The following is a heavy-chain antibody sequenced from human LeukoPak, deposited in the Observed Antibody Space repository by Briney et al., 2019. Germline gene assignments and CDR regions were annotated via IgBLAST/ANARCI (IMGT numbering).Heavy chain of an antibody. V-gene: IGHV4-61*02. CDR3: ARDERVSDYYDSSGYSY. J-gene: IGHJ4*02. D-gene: IGHD3-22*01. CDR2: IYTSGST. CDR1: GGSISSGSYY. Sequence: PSETLSLTCTVSGGSISSGSYYWSWIRQPAGKGLEWIVRIYTSGSTNYNPSLKSRVTISVDTSKNQFSLKLSSVTAADTAVYYCARDERVSDYYDSSGYSYWGQGTLVTVSS.